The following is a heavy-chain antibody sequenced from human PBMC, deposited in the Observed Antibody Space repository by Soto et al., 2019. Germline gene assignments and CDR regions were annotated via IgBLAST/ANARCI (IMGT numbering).Heavy chain of an antibody. V-gene: IGHV4-61*01. Sequence: SETLSLTCSVSGGSVNNKTYYWSWIRQPPGKRLEWIGYVYYSGTTNYNPSLKSRVTTSIDMSKNQFSLRLSSVTAADTALYYCARTTAVPNTLRSRYFFDFWGQGTLVTVSS. CDR2: VYYSGTT. D-gene: IGHD3-9*01. CDR1: GGSVNNKTYY. J-gene: IGHJ4*02. CDR3: ARTTAVPNTLRSRYFFDF.